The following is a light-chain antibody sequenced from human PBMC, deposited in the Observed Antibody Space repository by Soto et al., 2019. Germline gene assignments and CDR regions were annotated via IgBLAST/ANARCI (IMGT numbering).Light chain of an antibody. CDR1: TSDY. CDR2: EVR. Sequence: QSALTQPPSVSASPGQSITISCTGATSDYVSWYQQHPGNVPKVLIYEVRKRPSGISNRFSGSKSGNTASLTISGLLAEDEADYYCCSHTSGNSLVFGSGTKVTVL. V-gene: IGLV2-14*01. J-gene: IGLJ1*01. CDR3: CSHTSGNSLV.